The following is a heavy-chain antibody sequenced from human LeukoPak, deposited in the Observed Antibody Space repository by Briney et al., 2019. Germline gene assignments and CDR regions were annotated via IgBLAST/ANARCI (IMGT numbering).Heavy chain of an antibody. Sequence: PGGSLRLSCAASGFTFSTYAMSWVRQAPGKGLEWVSGVSGSGGSTYYADSVKGRFTISRDNSKNTLYLQMNSLRAEDTAVYYCAKSPTGTTPRCLDSWGQGTLVTVSS. V-gene: IGHV3-23*01. J-gene: IGHJ4*02. CDR2: VSGSGGST. CDR3: AKSPTGTTPRCLDS. D-gene: IGHD1-7*01. CDR1: GFTFSTYA.